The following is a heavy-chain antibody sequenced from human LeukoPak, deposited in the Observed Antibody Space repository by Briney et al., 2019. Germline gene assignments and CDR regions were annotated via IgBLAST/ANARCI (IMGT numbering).Heavy chain of an antibody. J-gene: IGHJ3*02. CDR3: ARDANPYGSGGGDAFDI. Sequence: PSETLSLTCAGYGGSFRGYYWGWIRQPPGKGLEGMGEINHSGSTNYTPSLKSRVTISVDTPKNQFSLKLSSVTAADTAVYYCARDANPYGSGGGDAFDIWGQGTMVTVSS. CDR1: GGSFRGYY. V-gene: IGHV4-34*01. D-gene: IGHD3-10*01. CDR2: INHSGST.